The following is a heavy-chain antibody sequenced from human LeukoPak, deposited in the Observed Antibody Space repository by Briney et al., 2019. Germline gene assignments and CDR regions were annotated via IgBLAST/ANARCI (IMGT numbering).Heavy chain of an antibody. CDR3: AKDLDSSGYYSGY. Sequence: GGSLRLSCAASGFTFSSYGMHWVRQAPGKGLEWVAFIRYDGSNKYYADSVKGRFTISRDNSKNTLYLQMNSLRAEDTAVYYCAKDLDSSGYYSGYWGQGTLVTVSS. CDR1: GFTFSSYG. J-gene: IGHJ4*02. D-gene: IGHD3-22*01. CDR2: IRYDGSNK. V-gene: IGHV3-30*02.